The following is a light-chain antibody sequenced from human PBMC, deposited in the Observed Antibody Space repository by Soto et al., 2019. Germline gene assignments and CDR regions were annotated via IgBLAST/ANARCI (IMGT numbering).Light chain of an antibody. V-gene: IGKV3-11*01. CDR1: QSVSKY. CDR2: DAS. Sequence: EIVLTQSPATLSLSPGERATLSCRASQSVSKYLAWYQQKPGQAPRLLIHDASNRATGIPARFSGSGSGTDFTLTISSLEPEDLGVYYCQQRSNWPQITFGGGTKVEIK. CDR3: QQRSNWPQIT. J-gene: IGKJ4*01.